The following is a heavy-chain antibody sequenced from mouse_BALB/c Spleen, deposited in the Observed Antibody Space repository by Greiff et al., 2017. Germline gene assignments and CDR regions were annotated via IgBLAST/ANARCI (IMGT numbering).Heavy chain of an antibody. CDR1: GFTFNTYA. CDR3: VRHGYFDY. V-gene: IGHV10-1*02. Sequence: DVMLVESGGGLVQPKGSLKLSCAASGFTFNTYAMNWVRQAPGKGLEWVARIRSKSNNYATYYADSVKDRFTISRDDSQSMLYLQMNNLKTEDTAMYYCVRHGYFDYWGQGTTLTVSS. J-gene: IGHJ2*01. CDR2: IRSKSNNYAT.